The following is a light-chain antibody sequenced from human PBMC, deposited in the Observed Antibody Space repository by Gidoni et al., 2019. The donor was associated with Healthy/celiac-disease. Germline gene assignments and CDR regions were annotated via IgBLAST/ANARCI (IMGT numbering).Light chain of an antibody. V-gene: IGKV1-33*01. J-gene: IGKJ2*01. CDR2: DAS. CDR1: QDITNY. CDR3: QQYEILPPT. Sequence: DIQMTQSPSSLSASVGDRVTITCRASQDITNYLNWYQQRPGKAPKLLIYDASNLETGVPSRFSGSGSGTDFTFTISTLQPEDIATYYCQQYEILPPTFXQXTKLEIK.